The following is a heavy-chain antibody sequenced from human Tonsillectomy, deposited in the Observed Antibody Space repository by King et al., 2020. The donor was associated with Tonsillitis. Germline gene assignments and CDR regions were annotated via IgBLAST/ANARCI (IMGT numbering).Heavy chain of an antibody. Sequence: VQLVESGGGVVQPGRSLRLSCAASGFTFSSYGMHWVRQAPGKGLEWVAVISYDGSKKYYADSVKGRFTISRDNSKNTLYLQMKSLRAEDTAVYYCASGEGSSLDPHWFDPWGQGTLVTVSS. CDR1: GFTFSSYG. J-gene: IGHJ5*02. D-gene: IGHD4-17*01. V-gene: IGHV3-30*03. CDR2: ISYDGSKK. CDR3: ASGEGSSLDPHWFDP.